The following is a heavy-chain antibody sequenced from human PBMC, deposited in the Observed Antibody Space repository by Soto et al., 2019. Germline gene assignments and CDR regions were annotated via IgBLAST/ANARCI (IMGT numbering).Heavy chain of an antibody. J-gene: IGHJ3*02. CDR3: ARDTNRLFIGGAFDI. D-gene: IGHD3-16*01. CDR1: GGTFSSYA. Sequence: QVQLVQSGAEVKKPGSSVKVSCKASGGTFSSYAISWVRQAPGQGLEWMGGFIPIFGKANYDQKFQGRVTITADESTSTAYMELSSLRSEDTAVYYCARDTNRLFIGGAFDIWGQGTMVTVSS. V-gene: IGHV1-69*01. CDR2: FIPIFGKA.